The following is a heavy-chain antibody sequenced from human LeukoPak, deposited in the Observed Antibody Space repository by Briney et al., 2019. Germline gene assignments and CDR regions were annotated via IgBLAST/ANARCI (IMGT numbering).Heavy chain of an antibody. J-gene: IGHJ4*02. V-gene: IGHV3-23*01. Sequence: GGSLRLSCAASGFTFSSYSMTWVRLAPGKGLEWVSVISGSGGNTVYADSVKGRFTISRDNSKNTLYLQMNSLRAEDTAVYYCAKLLSYFPHYFDYWGQGTLVTISS. CDR3: AKLLSYFPHYFDY. D-gene: IGHD3-9*01. CDR2: ISGSGGNT. CDR1: GFTFSSYS.